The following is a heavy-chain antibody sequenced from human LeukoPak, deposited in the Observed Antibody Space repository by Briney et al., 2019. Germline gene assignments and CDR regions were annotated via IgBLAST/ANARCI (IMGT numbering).Heavy chain of an antibody. CDR1: GYTFTSYG. V-gene: IGHV1-18*01. D-gene: IGHD2-2*01. CDR2: ISAYNGNT. Sequence: GASVKVSCKASGYTFTSYGISWVRQAPGQGLEWMGWISAYNGNTNYAQKLQGRVTMTTDTSTSTAYMELRSLRSDDTAVYYCAREYYCSSTSCTYYYYYGMTSGAKGPRSPSP. J-gene: IGHJ6*02. CDR3: AREYYCSSTSCTYYYYYGMTS.